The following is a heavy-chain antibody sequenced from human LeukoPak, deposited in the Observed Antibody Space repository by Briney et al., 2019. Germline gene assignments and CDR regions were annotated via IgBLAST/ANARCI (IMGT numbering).Heavy chain of an antibody. D-gene: IGHD2/OR15-2a*01. CDR3: ARTLGRMRIGYSLYNWFDP. J-gene: IGHJ5*02. CDR2: IIPIFGTA. Sequence: SVKVSCKASGGTFTNYAITWVRQAPGQGLEWMGGIIPIFGTANYAQKFQGRVTITADKSTSTAYMELSSLRSEDTAVYYCARTLGRMRIGYSLYNWFDPWGEGTLVTVSS. CDR1: GGTFTNYA. V-gene: IGHV1-69*06.